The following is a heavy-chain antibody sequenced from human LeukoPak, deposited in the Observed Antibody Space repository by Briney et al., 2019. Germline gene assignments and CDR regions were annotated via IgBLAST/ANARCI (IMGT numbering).Heavy chain of an antibody. V-gene: IGHV3-30-3*01. J-gene: IGHJ4*02. Sequence: GGSLRLSCAASGFTFSSYAMHWVRQAPGKGLEWVAVISYDGSNKYYADSVKGRFTISRDNSKNTLYLQMNSLRAEDTAVYYCAREGTATGFDYWGQGTLVTVSS. CDR3: AREGTATGFDY. CDR2: ISYDGSNK. D-gene: IGHD1/OR15-1a*01. CDR1: GFTFSSYA.